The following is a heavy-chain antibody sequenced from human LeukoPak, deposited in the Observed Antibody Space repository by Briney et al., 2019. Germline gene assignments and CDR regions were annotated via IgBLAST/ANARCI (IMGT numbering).Heavy chain of an antibody. V-gene: IGHV3-23*01. CDR3: ARDTPLYADSPDAFDI. CDR1: GFTFSTYG. J-gene: IGHJ3*02. CDR2: ISGSGGST. Sequence: GGSLRLSCEASGFTFSTYGMSWVRQAPGKGLEWVSAISGSGGSTYYADSVKGRFTTSRDNAKNSLYLQMNSLRDEDTAVYYCARDTPLYADSPDAFDIWGQGTMVTVSS. D-gene: IGHD2/OR15-2a*01.